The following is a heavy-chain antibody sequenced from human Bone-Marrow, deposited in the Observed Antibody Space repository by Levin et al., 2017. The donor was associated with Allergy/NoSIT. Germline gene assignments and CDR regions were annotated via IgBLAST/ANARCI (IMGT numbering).Heavy chain of an antibody. CDR2: ISAGGNYI. CDR1: GILFSSYD. CDR3: ASWAMYHYDRSAFDYFYYAMDV. Sequence: GGSLRLSFAASGILFSSYDMNWVRQAPGKGLEWVSSISAGGNYIYYADSVKGRFTISRDNAKNSLFLQMNSLRAEETAVYYCASWAMYHYDRSAFDYFYYAMDVWGQGTTVTVSS. D-gene: IGHD3-22*01. V-gene: IGHV3-21*01. J-gene: IGHJ6*02.